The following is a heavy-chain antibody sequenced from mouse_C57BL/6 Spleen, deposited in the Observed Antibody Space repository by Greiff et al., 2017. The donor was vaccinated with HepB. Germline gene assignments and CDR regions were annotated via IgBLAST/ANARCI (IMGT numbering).Heavy chain of an antibody. D-gene: IGHD2-3*01. CDR1: GYTFTSYT. CDR2: INPSSGYT. J-gene: IGHJ3*01. Sequence: VQLQQSGAELARPGASVKMSCKASGYTFTSYTMHWVKQRPGQGLEWIGYINPSSGYTKYNQKFKDKATLTADKSSSTAYMQLSSLTSDDSAVYYCARSYDGYYAWFAYWGQGTLVTVSA. V-gene: IGHV1-4*01. CDR3: ARSYDGYYAWFAY.